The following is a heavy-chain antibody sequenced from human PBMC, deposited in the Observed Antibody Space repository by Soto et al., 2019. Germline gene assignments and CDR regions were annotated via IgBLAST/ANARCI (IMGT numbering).Heavy chain of an antibody. CDR3: ARSIGGGSYLYYYYYIDG. J-gene: IGHJ6*03. D-gene: IGHD2-15*01. CDR2: INPSGGST. V-gene: IGHV1-46*03. CDR1: GYTFTSYY. Sequence: ASVKVSCKASGYTFTSYYMHWVRQAPGQGLEWMGIINPSGGSTSYAQKFQGRVTMTRDTSTSTVYMELSSLRSEDTAVYYCARSIGGGSYLYYYYYIDGWGKGTTVTVSS.